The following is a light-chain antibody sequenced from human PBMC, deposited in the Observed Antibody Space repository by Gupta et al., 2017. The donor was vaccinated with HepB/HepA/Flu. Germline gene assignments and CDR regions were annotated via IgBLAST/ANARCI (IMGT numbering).Light chain of an antibody. Sequence: DIVMTQSPATLSVSPGERATLSCWASQDIRTSLAWYQQKPGQAPRLLLFEVSLRATGGPPRFSGSGSGTDFTLTISSRQSEDFAIYYCQHYKDWPPWTFGQGTKVEI. CDR2: EVS. CDR1: QDIRTS. CDR3: QHYKDWPPWT. V-gene: IGKV3-15*01. J-gene: IGKJ1*01.